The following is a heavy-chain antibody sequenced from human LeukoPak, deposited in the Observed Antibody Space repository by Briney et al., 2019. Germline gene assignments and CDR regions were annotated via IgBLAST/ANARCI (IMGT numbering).Heavy chain of an antibody. J-gene: IGHJ4*02. CDR1: GGPLSGCY. CDR2: IHHTGAT. V-gene: IGHV4-34*01. CDR3: ARGNQWLQFAFDY. Sequence: SETLSLTCAVFGGPLSGCYWSWIRQPPGKVLEWIGEIHHTGATNYNPTLKSRVSISLDTSRNQFSLRLTSVTAADTSVYYCARGNQWLQFAFDYWGQGTLVTVSS. D-gene: IGHD5-24*01.